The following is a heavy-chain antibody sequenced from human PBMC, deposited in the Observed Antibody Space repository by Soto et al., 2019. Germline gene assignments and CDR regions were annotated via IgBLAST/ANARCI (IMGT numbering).Heavy chain of an antibody. D-gene: IGHD2-2*01. Sequence: EVQLLESGGGLVQPGGSLRLSCAASGFTFSSYAMSWVPQAPGKGLEWVSAISGSGGSTYYADSVKGRFTISRDNSKNTLYLQMNSLRAEDTAVYYCAKDNVSAAARYYYYYMDVWGKGPTVTVSS. J-gene: IGHJ6*03. V-gene: IGHV3-23*01. CDR3: AKDNVSAAARYYYYYMDV. CDR2: ISGSGGST. CDR1: GFTFSSYA.